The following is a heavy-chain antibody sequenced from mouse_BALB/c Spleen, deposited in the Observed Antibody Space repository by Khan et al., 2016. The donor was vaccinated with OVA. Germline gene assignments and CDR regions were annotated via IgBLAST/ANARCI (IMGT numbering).Heavy chain of an antibody. CDR3: ARDEYYGYWYFDV. J-gene: IGHJ1*01. CDR1: GISITTRNYR. Sequence: EVQLQQSGPGLVKPSQTVSLTCTVTGISITTRNYRWSWIRQFPGNKLEWIGYIYYNGIITYNPSLTSRATITRDTSKNQFFLEMNSLTAEDTATYYCARDEYYGYWYFDVWGAGTTVTVSS. CDR2: IYYNGII. D-gene: IGHD1-1*01. V-gene: IGHV3-5*02.